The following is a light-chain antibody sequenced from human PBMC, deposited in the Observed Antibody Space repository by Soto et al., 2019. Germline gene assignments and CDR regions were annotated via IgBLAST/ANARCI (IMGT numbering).Light chain of an antibody. Sequence: DIVMTQSPLSLPVTLGESASISYRPSQRLLHTNGHNYLDWYLQKPEQSPQLLIYLGSNRASGVPDRFSGSGSGTDFTLKTSRVEAEDVAVYYCMQALQTPPYTFGQGTKVDIK. V-gene: IGKV2-28*01. CDR2: LGS. J-gene: IGKJ2*01. CDR3: MQALQTPPYT. CDR1: QRLLHTNGHNY.